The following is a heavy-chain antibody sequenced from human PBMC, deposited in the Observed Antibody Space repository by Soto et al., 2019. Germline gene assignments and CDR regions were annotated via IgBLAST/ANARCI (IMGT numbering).Heavy chain of an antibody. J-gene: IGHJ4*02. Sequence: GASVKVSCKASGYTFTSYYMHWVRQAPGQGLEWMGIINPSGGSTSYAQKFQGRVTMTRDTSTSTVYMELSSLRSEETAVYYCAAVGGSYYYLDYWGQGTLVTVSS. D-gene: IGHD3-10*01. CDR3: AAVGGSYYYLDY. V-gene: IGHV1-46*01. CDR1: GYTFTSYY. CDR2: INPSGGST.